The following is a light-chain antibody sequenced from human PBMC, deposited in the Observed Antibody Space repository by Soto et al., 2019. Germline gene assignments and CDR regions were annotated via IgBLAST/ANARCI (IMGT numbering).Light chain of an antibody. Sequence: EIVLTQSPGTLSLSPEQRVTLSCRASQSVSSNYLAWYQQKPGQAPRLLIYGASNRATGVPDRFSGTGSGTDFTLTISRLASEDFAVYYCHHYGGSLYTFGQGTKLEIK. CDR2: GAS. J-gene: IGKJ2*01. V-gene: IGKV3-20*01. CDR1: QSVSSNY. CDR3: HHYGGSLYT.